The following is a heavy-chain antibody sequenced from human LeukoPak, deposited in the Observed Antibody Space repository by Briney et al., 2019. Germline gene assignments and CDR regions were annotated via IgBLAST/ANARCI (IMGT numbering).Heavy chain of an antibody. Sequence: SETLSLTCTVSRGSVSSSTYYWSWVRQPPGKGLEWIASIYYTGSTYYNPSLKSRVTISLDMSKNEFFLTMTSVTAADTAVYYCARDLPMYYYGSGSYYRTAEYFQHWGQGTLVTVSS. CDR1: RGSVSSSTYY. CDR2: IYYTGST. J-gene: IGHJ1*01. CDR3: ARDLPMYYYGSGSYYRTAEYFQH. D-gene: IGHD3-10*01. V-gene: IGHV4-39*07.